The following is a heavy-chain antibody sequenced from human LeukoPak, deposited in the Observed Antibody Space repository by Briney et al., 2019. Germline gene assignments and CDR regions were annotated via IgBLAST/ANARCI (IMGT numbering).Heavy chain of an antibody. V-gene: IGHV1-69*13. CDR3: ALSDIAVAVGVDY. Sequence: SVKVSCKASGYTFTSYDINWVRQATGQGLEWMGGIIPIFGTANYAQKFQGRVTITADESTSTAYMELSSLRSEDTAVYYCALSDIAVAVGVDYWGQGTLVTVSS. CDR1: GYTFTSYD. CDR2: IIPIFGTA. J-gene: IGHJ4*02. D-gene: IGHD6-19*01.